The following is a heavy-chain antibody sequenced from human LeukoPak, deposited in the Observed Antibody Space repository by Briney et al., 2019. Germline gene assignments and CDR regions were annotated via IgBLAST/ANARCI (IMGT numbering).Heavy chain of an antibody. D-gene: IGHD3-16*01. CDR2: IIPIIGIA. V-gene: IGHV1-69*04. J-gene: IGHJ6*02. CDR3: ADLRGVLDV. CDR1: GGTFSSYA. Sequence: GSSVKVSCEASGGTFSSYAISWVRQAPGQGLEWMGRIIPIIGIANYAQKFQGRVTITADKSTSTAYMELSSLRSEDPAVYYCADLRGVLDVWGQRTTVTVSS.